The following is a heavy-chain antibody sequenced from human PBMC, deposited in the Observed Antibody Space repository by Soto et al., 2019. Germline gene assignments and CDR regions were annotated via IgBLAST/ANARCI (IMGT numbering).Heavy chain of an antibody. CDR3: ASLYYDFWSGYYGYYYGMDV. V-gene: IGHV4-39*01. Sequence: PSETLSLTCTVSGGSISSSSYYWGWIRQPPGKGLEWIGSIYYSGSTYYNPSLKSRVTISVDTSKNQFSLKLSSVTAADTAVYYCASLYYDFWSGYYGYYYGMDVWGQGTTVTVSS. J-gene: IGHJ6*02. CDR1: GGSISSSSYY. D-gene: IGHD3-3*01. CDR2: IYYSGST.